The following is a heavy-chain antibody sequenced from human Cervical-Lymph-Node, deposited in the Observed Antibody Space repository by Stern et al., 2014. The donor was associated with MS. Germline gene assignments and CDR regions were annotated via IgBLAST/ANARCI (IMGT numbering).Heavy chain of an antibody. J-gene: IGHJ4*02. Sequence: EVQLVESGGGLVQPGGSLRLSCAASGFTFSSYSMNWVRQAPGKGLAWVSYISSSSSTIYYADSVKGRFTISRDNAKNSLYLQMNSLRDEDTAVYYCARDHGYSSGWYRGVDYWGQGTLVTVSS. CDR3: ARDHGYSSGWYRGVDY. D-gene: IGHD6-19*01. CDR2: ISSSSSTI. CDR1: GFTFSSYS. V-gene: IGHV3-48*02.